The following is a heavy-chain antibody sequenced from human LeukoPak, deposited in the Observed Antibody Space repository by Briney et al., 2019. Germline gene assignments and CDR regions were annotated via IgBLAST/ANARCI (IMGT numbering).Heavy chain of an antibody. J-gene: IGHJ4*02. CDR2: ISSSGSTI. V-gene: IGHV3-48*04. CDR3: ARAGGNIAAATLRY. D-gene: IGHD6-13*01. Sequence: PGGSLRLSCAASGFTFSSYGMSWVRQAPGKGLEWVSYISSSGSTIYYADSVKGRFTISRDNAKNSLYLQMNSLRAEDTAVYYCARAGGNIAAATLRYWGQGTLVTVSS. CDR1: GFTFSSYG.